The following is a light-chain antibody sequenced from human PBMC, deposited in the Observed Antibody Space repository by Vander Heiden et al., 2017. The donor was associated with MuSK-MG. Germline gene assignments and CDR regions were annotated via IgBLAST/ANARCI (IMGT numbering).Light chain of an antibody. CDR2: KAS. CDR3: QPYNKEAPNT. J-gene: IGKJ2*01. CDR1: QSISSL. V-gene: IGKV1-5*03. Sequence: DIQMTQSPSTLSASVADRVTSTCRASQSISSLLAWYQQTPGKAPKLLIYKASSLESGVPSRFSGSGSGTDFTLTISSLQSDDLATYYCQPYNKEAPNTFGQGNKVAIK.